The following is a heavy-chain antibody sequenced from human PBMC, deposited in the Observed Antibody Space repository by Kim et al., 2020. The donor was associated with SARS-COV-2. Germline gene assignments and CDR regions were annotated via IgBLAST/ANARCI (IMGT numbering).Heavy chain of an antibody. J-gene: IGHJ4*02. CDR3: AKVRSSADY. CDR1: GFTFNTYD. Sequence: GGSLRLSCAASGFTFNTYDMTWVRQAPGKGLEWVSGISGSGGSTYYADSVKGRFTISRDNSKNTLFLQMNSLRAEDTALYYCAKVRSSADYWGQGTLVTVSS. D-gene: IGHD3-3*01. V-gene: IGHV3-23*01. CDR2: ISGSGGST.